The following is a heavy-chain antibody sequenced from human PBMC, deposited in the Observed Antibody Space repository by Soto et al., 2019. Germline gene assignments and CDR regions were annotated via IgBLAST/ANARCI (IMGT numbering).Heavy chain of an antibody. V-gene: IGHV3-21*01. J-gene: IGHJ4*02. CDR1: AGFPFSSYS. CDR2: ISSTSDYI. D-gene: IGHD2-21*02. CDR3: SRMTEVYCGGDSVGV. Sequence: EVQLVESGGGLVKPGGSLRLSCAASAGFPFSSYSMSWVRQAPGKGLEWVSYISSTSDYIYYADSVKGRFTVSRDNAKKSLYLQMNSLRAEDTAVYYCSRMTEVYCGGDSVGVWGQGTLVTVSS.